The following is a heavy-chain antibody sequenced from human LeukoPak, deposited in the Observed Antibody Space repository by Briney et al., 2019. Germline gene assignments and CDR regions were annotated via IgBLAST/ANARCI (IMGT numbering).Heavy chain of an antibody. V-gene: IGHV3-48*03. CDR3: AQDEGRGGFGLDC. Sequence: QPGGSLRLSCAGFGLTFSNYEMNWVRQAPGKGLEWVSFISGSGSRIYYADSVKGRFTISRDNAKNSLYLRMNNLRADDTAVYYCAQDEGRGGFGLDCWGQGTLVTVSS. D-gene: IGHD3-16*01. J-gene: IGHJ4*02. CDR1: GLTFSNYE. CDR2: ISGSGSRI.